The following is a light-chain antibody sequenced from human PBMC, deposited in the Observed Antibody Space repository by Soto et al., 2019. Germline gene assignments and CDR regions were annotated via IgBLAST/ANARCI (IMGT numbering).Light chain of an antibody. CDR2: AAS. V-gene: IGKV1-39*01. CDR1: HSISRF. CDR3: QQSYSTPT. Sequence: DIQMTQSPSSLSASVGDRVTITCRASHSISRFLNWYQQIPGKAPKLLIHAASSLQTGVPSRFSGSGSGTDFTLTIGSLQPEDFAIYYCQQSYSTPTFGQGDKVEIK. J-gene: IGKJ1*01.